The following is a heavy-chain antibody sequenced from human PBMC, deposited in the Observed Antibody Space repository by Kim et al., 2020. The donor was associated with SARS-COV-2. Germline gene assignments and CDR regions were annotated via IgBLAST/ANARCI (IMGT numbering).Heavy chain of an antibody. J-gene: IGHJ6*03. D-gene: IGHD6-6*01. Sequence: YADSVKGRFSISRDNDKNSLFLQMNSLRAEDTPFYYCAKDTSDEYFYYMDVWGKGATVIVSS. CDR3: AKDTSDEYFYYMDV. V-gene: IGHV3-9*01.